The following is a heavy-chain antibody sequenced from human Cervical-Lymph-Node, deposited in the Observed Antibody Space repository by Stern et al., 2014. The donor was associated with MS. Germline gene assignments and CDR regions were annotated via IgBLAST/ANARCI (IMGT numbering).Heavy chain of an antibody. J-gene: IGHJ4*02. V-gene: IGHV1-18*01. Sequence: QVQLVQSGAEVKKPGASVKVSCKASGYTFTSYGISWVRQAPGQGLEWMGGISAYNGNTNYAQKLQGRVTMTTDTSTSKAYIELRSLRSDDTAVYYCAVLYCGGYCYHPHPFDYWGQGTLVTVSS. CDR1: GYTFTSYG. CDR3: AVLYCGGYCYHPHPFDY. CDR2: ISAYNGNT. D-gene: IGHD2-21*02.